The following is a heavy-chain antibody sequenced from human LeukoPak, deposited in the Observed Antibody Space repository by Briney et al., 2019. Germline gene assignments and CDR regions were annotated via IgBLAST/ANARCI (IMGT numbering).Heavy chain of an antibody. V-gene: IGHV4-34*01. CDR3: ARNAGYSSSWYGGYYYYYMDV. CDR1: GGSFSGYY. J-gene: IGHJ6*03. D-gene: IGHD6-13*01. CDR2: INHSGST. Sequence: PSETLSLTCAVYGGSFSGYYWSWIRQPPGKGLEWIGEINHSGSTNYNQSLKSRVTISVDTSKNQFSLKLSSVTAADTAVYYCARNAGYSSSWYGGYYYYYMDVWGKGTTVTVSS.